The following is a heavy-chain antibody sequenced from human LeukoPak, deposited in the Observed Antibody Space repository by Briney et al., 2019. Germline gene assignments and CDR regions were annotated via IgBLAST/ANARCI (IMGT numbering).Heavy chain of an antibody. D-gene: IGHD6-13*01. CDR2: ISNDGSKK. Sequence: PGGSLRLSCAASGFTFSSYAMHWVRQAPGKGLEWVAVISNDGSKKQYADSVKGRFTISRDNSKNTLYLQMNSLRAEDTAVYYCAKGYSSSWYWGNDAFDIWGQGTMVTVSS. CDR1: GFTFSSYA. CDR3: AKGYSSSWYWGNDAFDI. J-gene: IGHJ3*02. V-gene: IGHV3-30*04.